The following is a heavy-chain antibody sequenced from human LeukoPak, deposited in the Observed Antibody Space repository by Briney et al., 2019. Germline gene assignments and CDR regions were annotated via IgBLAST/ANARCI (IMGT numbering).Heavy chain of an antibody. D-gene: IGHD6-19*01. V-gene: IGHV3-21*01. J-gene: IGHJ4*02. CDR2: ISSSSSYI. Sequence: GGSLRLSCAASGFTFSSYSMNWVRQAPGKGLEWVSSISSSSSYIYYADSVKGRFTISRDNAKNSLYLQMNSLRAEDTAVYYCARDGRYSSGWCGRYFDYWGQGTLVTVSS. CDR1: GFTFSSYS. CDR3: ARDGRYSSGWCGRYFDY.